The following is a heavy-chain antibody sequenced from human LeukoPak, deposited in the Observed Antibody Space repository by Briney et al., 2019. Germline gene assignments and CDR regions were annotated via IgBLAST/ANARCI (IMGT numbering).Heavy chain of an antibody. V-gene: IGHV3-74*01. Sequence: TGGSLRLSCAASGFTFSSSWMHWVRQPPGKGLVWVSRINSDGSSTSYADSVKGRFSISRDNSKNTLYLQMNSLRAEDTAVYYCACNGGVVVVPAAPNDYWGQGTLVTVSS. D-gene: IGHD2-2*01. J-gene: IGHJ4*02. CDR1: GFTFSSSW. CDR2: INSDGSST. CDR3: ACNGGVVVVPAAPNDY.